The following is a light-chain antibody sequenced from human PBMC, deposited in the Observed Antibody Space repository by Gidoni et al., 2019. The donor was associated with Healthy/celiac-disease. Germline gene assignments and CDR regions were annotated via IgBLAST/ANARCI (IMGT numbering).Light chain of an antibody. CDR2: DAS. J-gene: IGKJ4*01. CDR3: QQRSKWPLT. CDR1: QSVSSY. V-gene: IGKV3-11*01. Sequence: EIVFTHSPATLSLSPGERATLSCRASQSVSSYLAWYQQKPGQAPRLLIYDASNRATGIPARFSGSGSGTDFTITISSLEAEDFAVYYCQQRSKWPLTFGGGTKVEIK.